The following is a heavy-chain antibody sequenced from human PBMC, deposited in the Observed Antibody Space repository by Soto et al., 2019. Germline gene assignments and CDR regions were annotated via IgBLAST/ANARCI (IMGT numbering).Heavy chain of an antibody. V-gene: IGHV4-30-2*01. Sequence: QLQLQESGSGLVKPSQTLSLTCAVSGGSISSGGYSWSWIRQPPGKGLEWIGYIYHSGSTYYNPSLKTRVTTSGNRSKNQLSLKPRSVTAADTAVYYCARNYGHYGADYWGHGTLVSVSS. CDR2: IYHSGST. CDR3: ARNYGHYGADY. D-gene: IGHD4-17*01. J-gene: IGHJ4*01. CDR1: GGSISSGGYS.